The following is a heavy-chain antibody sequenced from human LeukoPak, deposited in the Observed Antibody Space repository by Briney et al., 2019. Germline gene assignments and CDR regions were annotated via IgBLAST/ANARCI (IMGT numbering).Heavy chain of an antibody. CDR2: IKQDGSEK. D-gene: IGHD1-26*01. CDR1: GFTFSSYW. V-gene: IGHV3-7*03. J-gene: IGHJ3*02. Sequence: PGGSLRLSCAASGFTFSSYWMSWVRQAPGKGLEWVANIKQDGSEKYYVDSVKGRFTISRDNAKNSLYLQMNSLRAEDTAVYYCAKPPPTYVGQIINAFDIWGQGTMVTVSS. CDR3: AKPPPTYVGQIINAFDI.